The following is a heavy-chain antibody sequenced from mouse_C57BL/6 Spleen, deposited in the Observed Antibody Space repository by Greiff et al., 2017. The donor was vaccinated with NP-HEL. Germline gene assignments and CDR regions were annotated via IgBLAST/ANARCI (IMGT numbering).Heavy chain of an antibody. J-gene: IGHJ3*01. Sequence: EVMLVESGDGLVKPGGSLKLSCAASGFTFSSYAMSWVRQTPEKRLEWVAYISSGGDYIYYADTVKGRFTISRDNARNTLYLQMSSLKSEDTAMYYCTRDDGYYPWFAYWGQGTLVTVSA. CDR3: TRDDGYYPWFAY. D-gene: IGHD2-3*01. CDR2: ISSGGDYI. V-gene: IGHV5-9-1*02. CDR1: GFTFSSYA.